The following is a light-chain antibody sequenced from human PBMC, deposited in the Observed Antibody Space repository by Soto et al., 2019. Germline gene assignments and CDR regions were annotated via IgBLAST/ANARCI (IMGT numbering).Light chain of an antibody. CDR2: GAS. V-gene: IGKV3-20*01. CDR1: QSVSNNY. Sequence: EIVLTQSPGTLSLSPGERATLSCRASQSVSNNYLAWYQQKPGQAPRLLIYGASNRATGIPARFSGSGSGTDFTLTISRLEPEDFAVYYCQQYGSTCTFGQGTKVEIK. J-gene: IGKJ1*01. CDR3: QQYGSTCT.